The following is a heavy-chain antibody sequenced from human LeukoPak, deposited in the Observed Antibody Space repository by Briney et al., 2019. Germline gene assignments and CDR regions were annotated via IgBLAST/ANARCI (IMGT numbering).Heavy chain of an antibody. J-gene: IGHJ5*02. CDR2: IHDSGTI. Sequence: SETLSLTCTVSGGSISGDFWSWIRQPPGRGLEWIGYIHDSGTITYNPSLKSRLTISLDTSKNQFSLKLSSVTAADAAVYYCARHAAWFDPWGQGTLVTVSS. D-gene: IGHD6-25*01. CDR1: GGSISGDF. CDR3: ARHAAWFDP. V-gene: IGHV4-59*08.